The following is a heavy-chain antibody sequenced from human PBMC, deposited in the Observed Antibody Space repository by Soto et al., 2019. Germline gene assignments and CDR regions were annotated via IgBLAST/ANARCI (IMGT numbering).Heavy chain of an antibody. CDR2: INPSGGST. CDR1: GYTFTSYY. Sequence: EASVKVSCKASGYTFTSYYMHWVRQAPGQGLEWMGIINPSGGSTSYAQKFQGRVTMTRDTSTSTVYMELSSLRSGDTAVYYCARDLKPPYYYDSSGPLGYWGQGTLVTVSS. J-gene: IGHJ4*02. D-gene: IGHD3-22*01. V-gene: IGHV1-46*01. CDR3: ARDLKPPYYYDSSGPLGY.